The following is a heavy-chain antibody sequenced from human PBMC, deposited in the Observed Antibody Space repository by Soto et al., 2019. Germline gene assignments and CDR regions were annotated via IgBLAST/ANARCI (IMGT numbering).Heavy chain of an antibody. J-gene: IGHJ5*02. D-gene: IGHD2-2*01. CDR2: IRSSSSYI. Sequence: GGSLRLSCAASGFTFSSYSMNWVRQAPGKGLEWVSSIRSSSSYIYYADSVKGRFTISRDNAKNSLYLQMNSLRAEDTAVYYCARDGCSSTSCSILYNWFDPWGQGTLVTVSS. CDR1: GFTFSSYS. CDR3: ARDGCSSTSCSILYNWFDP. V-gene: IGHV3-21*01.